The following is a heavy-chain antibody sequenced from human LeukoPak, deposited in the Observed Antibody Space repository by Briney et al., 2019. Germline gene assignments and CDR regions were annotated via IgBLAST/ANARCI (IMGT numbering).Heavy chain of an antibody. CDR1: GFTFSSYG. V-gene: IGHV3-30*18. Sequence: PGRSLRLSCAASGFTFSSYGMHWVRQAPGKGLEWVAVISYDGSNKYYADSVKGRFTISRDNSKNTLYLQMNSLRAEDTAVYYCAKDDDIVATRVSIDYWGQGTLVTVSS. CDR3: AKDDDIVATRVSIDY. CDR2: ISYDGSNK. J-gene: IGHJ4*02. D-gene: IGHD5-12*01.